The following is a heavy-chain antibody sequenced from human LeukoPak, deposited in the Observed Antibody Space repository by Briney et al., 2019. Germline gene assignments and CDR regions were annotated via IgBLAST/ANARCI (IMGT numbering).Heavy chain of an antibody. CDR3: ARAYYFDTSGYYPGGDY. D-gene: IGHD3-22*01. J-gene: IGHJ4*02. V-gene: IGHV1-46*01. CDR2: INPSSGST. Sequence: ASVKVSCKASGYTFTNYFIYWVRQAPGQGLEWMGIINPSSGSTSYPQKFQGRVTMTRDTSTSTVYTELSSLRSEDTAVYYCARAYYFDTSGYYPGGDYWGQGTLVTVSS. CDR1: GYTFTNYF.